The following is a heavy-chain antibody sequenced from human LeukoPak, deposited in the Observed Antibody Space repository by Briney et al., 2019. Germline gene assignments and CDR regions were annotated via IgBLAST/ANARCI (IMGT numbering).Heavy chain of an antibody. Sequence: ASVKVSCKASGYTLTSYGISWVRQAPGQGLEWMGWISAYNGNTNYAQKLQGRVTVTTDTSTSTAYIELRSLRSDDTAVYYCAREGMAIAGVMDYWGQGTLVTVSS. CDR3: AREGMAIAGVMDY. D-gene: IGHD6-13*01. J-gene: IGHJ4*02. V-gene: IGHV1-18*01. CDR1: GYTLTSYG. CDR2: ISAYNGNT.